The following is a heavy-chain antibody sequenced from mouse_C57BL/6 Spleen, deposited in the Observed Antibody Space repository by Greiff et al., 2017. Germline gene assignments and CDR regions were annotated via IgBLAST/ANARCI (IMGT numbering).Heavy chain of an antibody. J-gene: IGHJ4*01. CDR1: GYAFSSYW. Sequence: VQLQQSGAELVKPGASVKISCKASGYAFSSYWMNWVKQRPGTGLEWIGQIYPGDGDTNYNGKFKGKATLTADKSSSTAYMHLRSLTSEDSAVYFCARGNAMDYWGQGTSVTVSS. CDR3: ARGNAMDY. V-gene: IGHV1-80*01. CDR2: IYPGDGDT.